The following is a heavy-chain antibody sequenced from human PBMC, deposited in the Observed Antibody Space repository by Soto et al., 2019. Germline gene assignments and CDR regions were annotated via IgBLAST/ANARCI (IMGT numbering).Heavy chain of an antibody. CDR3: ARDDGDYVDY. V-gene: IGHV4-59*12. J-gene: IGHJ4*02. CDR2: IYYSGIT. Sequence: QVQLQESGPGLVKPSETLSLTCTVSGGSISSYYWSWIRQPPGKGLEWIGYIYYSGITNYNPSLKSRVTISVDTSKNKFSLKLSSVTATDTAVYYCARDDGDYVDYWGQGTLVTVSS. CDR1: GGSISSYY. D-gene: IGHD4-17*01.